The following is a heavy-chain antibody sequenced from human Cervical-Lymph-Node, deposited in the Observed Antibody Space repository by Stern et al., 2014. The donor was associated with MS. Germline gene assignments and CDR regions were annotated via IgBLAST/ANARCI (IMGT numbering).Heavy chain of an antibody. J-gene: IGHJ4*02. V-gene: IGHV1-69*12. CDR3: ARGIWRWLHFDSFYYYFDY. Sequence: QVQLVQSGAAVKKPGSSVTVSCKASGGTFNNFAISWLRQAPGQGLEWMGGIIPIFHTPPYDHKFQARVTITADQSTNTAYIGMSSLGSEDTALYFCARGIWRWLHFDSFYYYFDYWGQGTLVTVSS. CDR2: IIPIFHTP. D-gene: IGHD5-24*01. CDR1: GGTFNNFA.